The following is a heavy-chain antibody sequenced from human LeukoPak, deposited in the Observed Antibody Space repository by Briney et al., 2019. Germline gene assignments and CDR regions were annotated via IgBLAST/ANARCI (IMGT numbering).Heavy chain of an antibody. V-gene: IGHV4-34*01. CDR1: GGSFSGYY. Sequence: SETLSLTCAVYGGSFSGYYWSWIRQPPGKGLEWIGEINHSGSTNYNPSLKSRVTISVDTSESQVSLHLSSVTAADTAVYYCARVPNNSCNYRAFDIWGQGTMVTVSS. CDR3: ARVPNNSCNYRAFDI. CDR2: INHSGST. D-gene: IGHD4-11*01. J-gene: IGHJ3*02.